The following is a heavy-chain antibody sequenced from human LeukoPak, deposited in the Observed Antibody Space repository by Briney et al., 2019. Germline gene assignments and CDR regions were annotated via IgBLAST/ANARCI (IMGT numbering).Heavy chain of an antibody. J-gene: IGHJ5*02. V-gene: IGHV4-59*01. D-gene: IGHD1-26*01. CDR2: IYNSGST. Sequence: PSETLSLTCTVSGGSISSYYWNWIRQPPGKGLEWIGHIYNSGSTNYNPSLKSRVTISVDTSKNQFSLKLSSVTAAGTAVYYCVKDGSGSYYNWFDPWGQGTLVTVSS. CDR1: GGSISSYY. CDR3: VKDGSGSYYNWFDP.